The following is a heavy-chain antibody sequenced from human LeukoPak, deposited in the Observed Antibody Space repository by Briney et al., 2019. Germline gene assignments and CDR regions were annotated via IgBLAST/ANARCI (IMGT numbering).Heavy chain of an antibody. CDR1: GFTVGSEY. CDR2: IYSGGVT. J-gene: IGHJ4*02. Sequence: PGGSLRLSCAASGFTVGSEYMSWVRQAPGKGLEWVSVIYSGGVTYYADAVTGRFTIYRDNSKNTVYLQMNSLRAEDTAVYYCARDRPTGASRLFVVQWGQGTLVTVSS. V-gene: IGHV3-53*01. CDR3: ARDRPTGASRLFVVQ. D-gene: IGHD2-15*01.